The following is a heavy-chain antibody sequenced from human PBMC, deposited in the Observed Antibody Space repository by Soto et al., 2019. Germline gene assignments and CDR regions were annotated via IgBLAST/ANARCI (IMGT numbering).Heavy chain of an antibody. CDR3: ASDYGDYGFDY. V-gene: IGHV4-39*01. CDR1: GGSISSSSYY. J-gene: IGHJ4*02. CDR2: IYYSGST. D-gene: IGHD4-17*01. Sequence: TSETLSLTCTVSGGSISSSSYYWGWIRQPPGKGLEWIGSIYYSGSTYYNPPLKSRVTISVDTSKNQFSLKLSSVTAADTAVYYCASDYGDYGFDYWGQGTLVTVSS.